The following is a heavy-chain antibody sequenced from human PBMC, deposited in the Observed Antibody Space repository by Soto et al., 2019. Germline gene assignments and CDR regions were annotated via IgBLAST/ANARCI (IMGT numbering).Heavy chain of an antibody. Sequence: EVQLVESGGGLVQPGGSLRLSCAASGFTFSSYSMNWVRQAPGKGLEWVSYISSSSSTIYCADSVKGRFTISRDNAKNALYLQMNGLRDEDTAVYYCAREGGRLNWFDPWGQGTLVTVSS. J-gene: IGHJ5*02. D-gene: IGHD2-15*01. V-gene: IGHV3-48*02. CDR3: AREGGRLNWFDP. CDR2: ISSSSSTI. CDR1: GFTFSSYS.